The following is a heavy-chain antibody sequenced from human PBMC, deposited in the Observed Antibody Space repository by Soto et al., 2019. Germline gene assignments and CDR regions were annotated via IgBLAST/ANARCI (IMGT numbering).Heavy chain of an antibody. J-gene: IGHJ4*02. Sequence: SETLSLTCTVSGGSISSGDYYWSWIRQPPGKGLEWIGYIYYSGSTYYNPSLKSRVTISVDTSKNQFSLKLSSVTAADTAVYYCARIGLERQYYFDYWGQGTLVTVSS. CDR2: IYYSGST. V-gene: IGHV4-30-4*01. D-gene: IGHD1-1*01. CDR3: ARIGLERQYYFDY. CDR1: GGSISSGDYY.